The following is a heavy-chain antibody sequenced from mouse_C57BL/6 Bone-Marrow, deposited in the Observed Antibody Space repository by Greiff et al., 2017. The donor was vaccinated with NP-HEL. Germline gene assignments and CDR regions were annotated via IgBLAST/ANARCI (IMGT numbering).Heavy chain of an antibody. CDR3: TTSYDGYYAMDY. D-gene: IGHD2-3*01. J-gene: IGHJ4*01. V-gene: IGHV14-4*01. CDR2: IDPENGDT. Sequence: EVQGVESGAELVRPGASVKLSCTASGFNIKDDYMHWVKQRPEQGLEWIGWIDPENGDTEYASKFQGKATITADTSSNTAYLQLSSLTSEDTAVYYCTTSYDGYYAMDYWGQGTSVTVSS. CDR1: GFNIKDDY.